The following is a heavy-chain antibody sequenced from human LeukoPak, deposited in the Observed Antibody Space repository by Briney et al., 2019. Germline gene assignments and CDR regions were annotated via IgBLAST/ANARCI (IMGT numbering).Heavy chain of an antibody. CDR1: GFTFRSYE. J-gene: IGHJ4*02. D-gene: IGHD3-22*01. CDR3: ARGSYYYDTTVYYAPDF. Sequence: GGSLRLSCAASGFTFRSYEMNWVRQAPGKGLEWVSYITGSGGDISYADSVKGRFTISRDNAKNSLYLQMNSLRAEDTAVYYCARGSYYYDTTVYYAPDFWGQGTLVTVSS. CDR2: ITGSGGDI. V-gene: IGHV3-48*03.